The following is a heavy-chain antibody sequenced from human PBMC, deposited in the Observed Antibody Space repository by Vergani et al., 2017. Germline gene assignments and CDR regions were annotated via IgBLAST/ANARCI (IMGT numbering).Heavy chain of an antibody. J-gene: IGHJ6*02. CDR2: ISSCGNYV. V-gene: IGHV3-21*06. D-gene: IGHD3-10*01. Sequence: EENLVESGGGLVKPGGSLRLSCVASGFTFGSYSVNWVRQAPGRALEWVSSISSCGNYVYYTASVKGRFSISRDNAKSLLSLQMNSLRADDTAVYYCARDQGSGTNRHHYSMDVWGQGTTVTVSS. CDR1: GFTFGSYS. CDR3: ARDQGSGTNRHHYSMDV.